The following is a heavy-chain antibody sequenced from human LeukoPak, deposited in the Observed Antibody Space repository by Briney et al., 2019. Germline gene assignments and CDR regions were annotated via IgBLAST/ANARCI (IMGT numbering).Heavy chain of an antibody. J-gene: IGHJ4*02. CDR1: GYTFTGYY. D-gene: IGHD3-10*01. CDR3: ARDLLWFGELTFDY. V-gene: IGHV1-2*02. CDR2: INPNSGGT. Sequence: GASVKVSCKASGYTFTGYYMHWVRQAPGQGLEWMGWINPNSGGTNYAQKFQGRVTMTRDTSISTAYMELSRLRSDDTAVYYCARDLLWFGELTFDYWGQGTLVTVSS.